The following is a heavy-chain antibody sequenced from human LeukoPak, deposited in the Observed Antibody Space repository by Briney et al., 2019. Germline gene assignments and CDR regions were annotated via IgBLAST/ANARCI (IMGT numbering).Heavy chain of an antibody. V-gene: IGHV4-61*02. CDR3: AQGLGY. J-gene: IGHJ4*02. CDR1: GDSISSGDYY. CDR2: ISSSGST. Sequence: PSETLSLTCTGSGDSISSGDYYWRSIRQPAGKGLEWIGRISSSGSTNYNPSLKSRVTISVDTSKNQFSLKLSSVTAADTAVYYCAQGLGYWGQGTLVTVSS.